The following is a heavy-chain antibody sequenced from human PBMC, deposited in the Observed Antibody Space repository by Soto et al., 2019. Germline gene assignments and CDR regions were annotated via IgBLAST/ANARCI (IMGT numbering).Heavy chain of an antibody. CDR2: IYYNGDT. Sequence: QVQLQESGPGLVKPSQTLSLTCTVSGGSISSGGYYWSWIRQHPGKGLEWIGYIYYNGDTYYNPSLKRRVSISIATSKNQFSLRLTSVTAADTAVYYCARSHRDNWGSPDYFDYWGQGTLVTVSS. CDR3: ARSHRDNWGSPDYFDY. J-gene: IGHJ4*02. CDR1: GGSISSGGYY. D-gene: IGHD7-27*01. V-gene: IGHV4-31*03.